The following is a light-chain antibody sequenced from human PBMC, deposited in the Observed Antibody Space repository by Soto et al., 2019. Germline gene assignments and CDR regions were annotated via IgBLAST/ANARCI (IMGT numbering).Light chain of an antibody. CDR3: QQYDNLLPIT. Sequence: IQLTQSPSSLSASVGDRVTITCKASQDIDKNLNWYQQKPGKATKLLIYDAASLQTGVPSRFSGSGSATDFTFTISSLQPEDIATYYCQQYDNLLPITFGQGTRLEIK. V-gene: IGKV1-33*01. CDR2: DAA. CDR1: QDIDKN. J-gene: IGKJ5*01.